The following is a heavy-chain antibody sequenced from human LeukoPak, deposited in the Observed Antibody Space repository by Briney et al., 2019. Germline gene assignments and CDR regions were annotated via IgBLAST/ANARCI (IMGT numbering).Heavy chain of an antibody. D-gene: IGHD2-21*02. CDR1: GGSPSSGGYS. Sequence: SETLSLTCPVSGGSPSSGGYSWGWIRQPPGKGLEWIGYIYHSGSTYYNPSLKSRVTISVDRSKDQFSLKLSSVTAADTAVYYCASGTECGGDCYSLWGQGTLVTVSS. V-gene: IGHV4-30-2*01. CDR2: IYHSGST. J-gene: IGHJ4*02. CDR3: ASGTECGGDCYSL.